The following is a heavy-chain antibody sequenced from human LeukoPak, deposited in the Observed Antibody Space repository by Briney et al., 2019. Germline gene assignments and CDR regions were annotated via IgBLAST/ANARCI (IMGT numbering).Heavy chain of an antibody. D-gene: IGHD3-22*01. CDR3: AREMVVIRPPFDY. CDR2: IKQDGSEK. V-gene: IGHV3-7*05. CDR1: GFTFSSYW. Sequence: GGSLRLSCAASGFTFSSYWMSWVRQAPGKGLEWVANIKQDGSEKYYVDSVKGRFTISRDSAKNSLYLQMNSLRAEDTAVYYCAREMVVIRPPFDYWGQGTLVIVSS. J-gene: IGHJ4*02.